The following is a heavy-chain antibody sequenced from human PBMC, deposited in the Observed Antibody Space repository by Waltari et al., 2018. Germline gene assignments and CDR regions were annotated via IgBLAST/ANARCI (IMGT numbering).Heavy chain of an antibody. CDR1: GFTFSSYA. CDR3: AKRGAGVDFWSGYYSPFDY. CDR2: IYSGGSST. Sequence: EVQLLESGGGLVQPGGSLRLSCAASGFTFSSYAMSWVRQAPGKGLEWVSVIYSGGSSTYYADSVKGRFTISRDNSKNTLYLQMNSLRAEDTAVYYCAKRGAGVDFWSGYYSPFDYWGQGTLVTVSS. J-gene: IGHJ4*02. D-gene: IGHD3-3*01. V-gene: IGHV3-23*03.